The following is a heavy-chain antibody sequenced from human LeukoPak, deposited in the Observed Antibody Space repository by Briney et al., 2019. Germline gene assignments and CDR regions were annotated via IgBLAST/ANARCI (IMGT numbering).Heavy chain of an antibody. CDR3: ARDRSAYSSSWPLFDY. CDR1: GYTFTSYG. V-gene: IGHV1-18*04. J-gene: IGHJ4*02. CDR2: ISAYNGNT. D-gene: IGHD6-13*01. Sequence: ASVKVSCKASGYTFTSYGISWVRQAPGQGLEWMGWISAYNGNTNYAQKLQGRVTMTTDTSANTAYMELRSLRSDDTAVYYCARDRSAYSSSWPLFDYWGQGTLVTVSS.